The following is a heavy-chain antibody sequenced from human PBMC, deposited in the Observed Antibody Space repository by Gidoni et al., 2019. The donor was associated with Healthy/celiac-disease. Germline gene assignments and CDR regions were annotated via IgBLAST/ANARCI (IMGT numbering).Heavy chain of an antibody. D-gene: IGHD2-15*01. CDR1: GGSISSGGYS. J-gene: IGHJ2*01. CDR2: IYHSGST. CDR3: ARAPVLYCSGGSCYPRYWYFDL. Sequence: QLQLQESGSGLVKPSQTLSLTCAVSGGSISSGGYSWSWIRQPPGKGLEWIGYIYHSGSTYYNPSLKSRVTISVDRSKNQFSLKLSSVTAADTAVYYCARAPVLYCSGGSCYPRYWYFDLWGRGTLVTVSS. V-gene: IGHV4-30-2*01.